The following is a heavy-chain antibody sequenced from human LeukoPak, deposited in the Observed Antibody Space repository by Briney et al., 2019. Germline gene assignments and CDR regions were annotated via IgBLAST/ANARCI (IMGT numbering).Heavy chain of an antibody. CDR1: GFTFSSYV. Sequence: GGSLRLSCAASGFTFSSYVMHWVRQAPGKGLEWVAFIRYDGSNKYYSDSVKGRFTISRDNSKNTLYLQMNSLRPEDTAVYHCAKDYSAAGLMGPRGYYYYMDVWGKGTTVTASS. CDR2: IRYDGSNK. CDR3: AKDYSAAGLMGPRGYYYYMDV. J-gene: IGHJ6*03. D-gene: IGHD6-19*01. V-gene: IGHV3-30*02.